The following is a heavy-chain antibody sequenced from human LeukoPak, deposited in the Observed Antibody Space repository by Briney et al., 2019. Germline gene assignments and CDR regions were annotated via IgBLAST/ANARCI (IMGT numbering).Heavy chain of an antibody. CDR2: IYYSGST. CDR1: GGSISSYY. D-gene: IGHD6-13*01. V-gene: IGHV4-59*01. J-gene: IGHJ4*02. Sequence: SETLSLTCTVSGGSISSYYWSWLRQPPGKGLEWIGYIYYSGSTNYNPSLKSRVTISVDTSKNQFSLKLSSVTAADTAVYYCAREKDLAAAPDYWGQGTLVTVSS. CDR3: AREKDLAAAPDY.